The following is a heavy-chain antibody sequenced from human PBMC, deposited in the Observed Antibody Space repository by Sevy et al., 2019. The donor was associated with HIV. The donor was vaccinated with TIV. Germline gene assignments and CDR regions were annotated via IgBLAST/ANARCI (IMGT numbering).Heavy chain of an antibody. Sequence: SETLSLTCTVSGGSISSYYWSWIRQPPGKGLEWIGYIYYSGSTNYNPSLKSRVTISVDTSKNQFSLKLSSVTAADTAVYYCARDPGRSSGYDKSDAFDIWGQGTMVTVSS. D-gene: IGHD5-12*01. V-gene: IGHV4-59*01. CDR1: GGSISSYY. J-gene: IGHJ3*02. CDR2: IYYSGST. CDR3: ARDPGRSSGYDKSDAFDI.